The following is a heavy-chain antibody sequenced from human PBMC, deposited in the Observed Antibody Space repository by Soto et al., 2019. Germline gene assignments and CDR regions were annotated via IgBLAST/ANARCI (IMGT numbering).Heavy chain of an antibody. CDR2: IYHSGST. J-gene: IGHJ4*02. Sequence: QVQLQESGPGLVKPSGTLSLTCAVSGDAISSSNWWSWVRQPPGKGLEWIGEIYHSGSTNYNPSLKSRVTISVDKSKNPFSLSLNSVTAAHTAVYYCARQSGSYFRDYWGQGTLVTVSS. CDR1: GDAISSSNW. V-gene: IGHV4-4*02. D-gene: IGHD1-26*01. CDR3: ARQSGSYFRDY.